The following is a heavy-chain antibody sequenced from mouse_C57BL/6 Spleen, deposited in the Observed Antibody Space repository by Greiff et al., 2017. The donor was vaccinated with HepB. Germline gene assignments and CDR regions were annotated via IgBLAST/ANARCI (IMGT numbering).Heavy chain of an antibody. CDR1: GYAFSSYW. CDR2: IYPGDGDT. V-gene: IGHV1-80*01. D-gene: IGHD6-1*01. Sequence: VQLQQSGAELVKPGASVKISCKASGYAFSSYWMNWVKQRPGKGLEWIGQIYPGDGDTNYNGKFKGKATLTPDKSSSTAYMQLSSLTSEDSAVYFCARKTTGSWFAYWGQGTLVTVSA. CDR3: ARKTTGSWFAY. J-gene: IGHJ3*01.